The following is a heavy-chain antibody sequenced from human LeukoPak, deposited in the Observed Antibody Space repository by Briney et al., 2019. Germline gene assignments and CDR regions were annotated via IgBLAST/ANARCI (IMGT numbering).Heavy chain of an antibody. CDR3: ATDSGRVTYYFDY. V-gene: IGHV3-66*01. J-gene: IGHJ4*02. CDR2: IYSGGST. CDR1: GFTVSSNY. D-gene: IGHD2-21*02. Sequence: PEGSLTLSCAASGFTVSSNYMSWVRQAPGKGLEWVSIIYSGGSTYYADSVKGRFIISRDNSKNTLYLQMNSLRAEDTAVYYCATDSGRVTYYFDYWGQGTLLTVSS.